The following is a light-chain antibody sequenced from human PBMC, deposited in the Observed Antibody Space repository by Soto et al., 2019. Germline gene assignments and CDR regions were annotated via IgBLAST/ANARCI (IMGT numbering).Light chain of an antibody. J-gene: IGKJ1*01. CDR3: QQDGSLSWA. CDR2: GAS. V-gene: IGKV3-20*01. CDR1: QSVGSDF. Sequence: EIVLTQSPGTLSLSPGERATLSCRASQSVGSDFLAWYQQRPGQPPRILIFGASGRAAGIPDRFSGSGSGTDFTLTISRLEPEDCAVYYCQQDGSLSWAFGQGTKVEI.